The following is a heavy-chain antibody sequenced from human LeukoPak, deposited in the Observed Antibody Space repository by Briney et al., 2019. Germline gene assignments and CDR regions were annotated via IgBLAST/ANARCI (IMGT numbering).Heavy chain of an antibody. V-gene: IGHV4-59*12. CDR1: GDSINSYH. CDR2: FYYSGVT. J-gene: IGHJ4*02. D-gene: IGHD5-18*01. CDR3: ARVRYSYGYIDY. Sequence: SETLSLTCTISGDSINSYHWSWLRQPPGSKLEWIGYFYYSGVTNYNPSLKSRVTMSLDTSKKQFSLKLNSVTAADTAVYYCARVRYSYGYIDYWGQGTLVTVSS.